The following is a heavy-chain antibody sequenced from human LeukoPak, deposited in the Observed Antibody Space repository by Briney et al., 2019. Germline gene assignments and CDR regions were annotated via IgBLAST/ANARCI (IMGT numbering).Heavy chain of an antibody. V-gene: IGHV4-34*01. Sequence: SETLSLTCTVYGGSFSGYYWSWIRQPPGKGLEWIGEINHSGSTNYNPSLKSRVTISVDTSKNQFSLKLSSVTAADTAVYYCARGPAGDYGNDYWGQGTLVTVSS. J-gene: IGHJ4*02. CDR1: GGSFSGYY. D-gene: IGHD4-17*01. CDR3: ARGPAGDYGNDY. CDR2: INHSGST.